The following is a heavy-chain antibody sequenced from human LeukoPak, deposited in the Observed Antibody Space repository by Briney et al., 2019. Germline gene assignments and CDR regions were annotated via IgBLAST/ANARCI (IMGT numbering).Heavy chain of an antibody. V-gene: IGHV3-21*01. D-gene: IGHD3-22*01. CDR3: ASTYYYGSSAHDAFDI. J-gene: IGHJ3*02. CDR2: ISSSSSYI. CDR1: GFTFSSYS. Sequence: GGSLRLSCAASGFTFSSYSMNWVRQAPGKGLEWVSSISSSSSYIYYADSVKGRFTISRDNAKNSLYLQMNSLRAEDTAVYYCASTYYYGSSAHDAFDIWGQGTMVTVFS.